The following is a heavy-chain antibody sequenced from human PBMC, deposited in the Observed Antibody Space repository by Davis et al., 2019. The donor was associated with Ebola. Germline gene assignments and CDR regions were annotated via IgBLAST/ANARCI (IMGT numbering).Heavy chain of an antibody. V-gene: IGHV3-23*01. CDR1: GFTFSSYA. D-gene: IGHD5-18*01. CDR2: TSGDGGTR. Sequence: GGSLRLSCAASGFTFSSYAMNWVRQAPGKGLEWVSVTSGDGGTRYYADSVKGRFTISRDNAKNSLYLQMNSLRAEDTAVYYCANNYIYENWGQGTLVTVSS. J-gene: IGHJ4*02. CDR3: ANNYIYEN.